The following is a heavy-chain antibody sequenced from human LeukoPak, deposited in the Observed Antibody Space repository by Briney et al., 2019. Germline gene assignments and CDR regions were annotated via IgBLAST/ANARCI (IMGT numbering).Heavy chain of an antibody. CDR3: ARVAVAGPGRGRYYFDY. CDR2: IYYSGST. D-gene: IGHD6-19*01. J-gene: IGHJ4*02. Sequence: SETLSLTCTVSGDSISSPSSYWGWIRQPPGKGLEWIGYIYYSGSTNYNPSLKSRVTISVDTSKNQFSLKLSSVTAADTAVYYCARVAVAGPGRGRYYFDYWGQGTLVTVSS. V-gene: IGHV4-61*01. CDR1: GDSISSPSSY.